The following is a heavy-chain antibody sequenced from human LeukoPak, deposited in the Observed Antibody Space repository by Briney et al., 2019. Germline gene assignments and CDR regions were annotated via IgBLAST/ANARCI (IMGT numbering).Heavy chain of an antibody. CDR3: VRHDGRGGSTMGAFDS. D-gene: IGHD3-3*01. J-gene: IGHJ5*01. V-gene: IGHV4-39*01. Sequence: SETLSLTCTVSAGSISSSSHHWGWIRQSPGKGLEWIGSIYSGRTTYYNPSLNSRVTISVVTSKNQFSLQLSSVTAADTAVYYCVRHDGRGGSTMGAFDSWGQGSLVTVSS. CDR2: IYSGRTT. CDR1: AGSISSSSHH.